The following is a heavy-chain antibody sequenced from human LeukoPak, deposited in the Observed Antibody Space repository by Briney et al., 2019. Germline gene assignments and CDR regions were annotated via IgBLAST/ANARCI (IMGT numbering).Heavy chain of an antibody. J-gene: IGHJ6*02. CDR2: IYSGGST. CDR1: GFTVSSNY. V-gene: IGHV3-53*01. CDR3: ARETRPAIAAAGSARMDV. Sequence: AGGSLRLSCAASGFTVSSNYMSWVRQAPGKGLEWVSVIYSGGSTYYADSVKGRFTISRDNSKNTLYLQMNSLRAEDTAVYYCARETRPAIAAAGSARMDVWGQGTTVTVSS. D-gene: IGHD6-13*01.